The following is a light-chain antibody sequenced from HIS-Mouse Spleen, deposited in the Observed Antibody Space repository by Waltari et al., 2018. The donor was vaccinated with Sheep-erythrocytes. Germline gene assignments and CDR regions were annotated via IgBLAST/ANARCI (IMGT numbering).Light chain of an antibody. Sequence: QSALTQPRSVSGSPGQLVTISCTGTSSDVGGYNYVSWYQQHPGKAPKLMIYDVSKRPSGVPDRFSGSKSGNTASLTISGLQAEDDADYYCCSYAGSYNHVFATGTKVTVL. J-gene: IGLJ1*01. V-gene: IGLV2-11*01. CDR3: CSYAGSYNHV. CDR2: DVS. CDR1: SSDVGGYNY.